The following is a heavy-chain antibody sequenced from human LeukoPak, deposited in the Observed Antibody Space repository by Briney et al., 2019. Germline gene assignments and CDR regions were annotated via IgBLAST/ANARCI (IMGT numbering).Heavy chain of an antibody. CDR2: IFPDDSDT. D-gene: IGHD6-6*01. J-gene: IGHJ4*02. Sequence: GESLKISCKGSGYSFGTYWFAWVRQMPGKGLEWMGIIFPDDSDTRYSPSFQGQVTISADKSISTAYLQWSSLKASDTAMYYCAKSVSSDYWGQGTLVTVSS. CDR1: GYSFGTYW. CDR3: AKSVSSDY. V-gene: IGHV5-51*01.